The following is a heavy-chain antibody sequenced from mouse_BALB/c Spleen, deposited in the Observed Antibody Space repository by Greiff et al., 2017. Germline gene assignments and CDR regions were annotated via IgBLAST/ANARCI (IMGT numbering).Heavy chain of an antibody. D-gene: IGHD2-13*01. CDR2: INPSTGYT. CDR1: GYTFTSYW. J-gene: IGHJ3*01. V-gene: IGHV1-7*01. CDR3: ARWGDSAWFAY. Sequence: LVESGAELAKPGASVKMSCKASGYTFTSYWMHWVNQRPGQGLEWIGYINPSTGYTEYNQKFKDKATLTADKSSSTAYMQLSSLTSEDSAVYYCARWGDSAWFAYWGQGTLVTVSA.